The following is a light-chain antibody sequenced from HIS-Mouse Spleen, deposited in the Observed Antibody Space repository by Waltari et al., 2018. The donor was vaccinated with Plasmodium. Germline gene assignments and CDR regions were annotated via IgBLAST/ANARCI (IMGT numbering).Light chain of an antibody. Sequence: SYELTQPSSVSVSPGQTARITCSGDVLAKKYARWFQQKPGQAPVLVIYKDSERPSGIPERFSGSSSGTTVTLTSSGAQVEEEADYYCYSAADNNRFGGGTKLTVL. V-gene: IGLV3-27*01. CDR2: KDS. J-gene: IGLJ3*02. CDR1: VLAKKY. CDR3: YSAADNNR.